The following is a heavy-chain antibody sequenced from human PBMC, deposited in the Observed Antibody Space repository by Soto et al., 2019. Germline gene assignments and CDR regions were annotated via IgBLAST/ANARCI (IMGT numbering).Heavy chain of an antibody. D-gene: IGHD3-16*02. Sequence: PVESLRLSCEASGFSFSSYGMHWVRQAPGKGLEWVAFISYDGSNKYYVDSVQGRFTIFRDSSRNALDLQMNSLRPEDTAVYYCAKALGELSPESYDYWGQGT. CDR1: GFSFSSYG. J-gene: IGHJ4*02. V-gene: IGHV3-30*18. CDR2: ISYDGSNK. CDR3: AKALGELSPESYDY.